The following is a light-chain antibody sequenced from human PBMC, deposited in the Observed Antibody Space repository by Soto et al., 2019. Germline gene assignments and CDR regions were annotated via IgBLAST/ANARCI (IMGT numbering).Light chain of an antibody. J-gene: IGKJ5*01. CDR2: DAS. V-gene: IGKV3-11*01. Sequence: EIVLTQSPATLSLSPGERATLSCRASQSVGGYLAWYQQRPGQAPRVLIYDASNRATGIPVRFSGSGSGTDFTLNISRLEPEDFAVYYCKQRSNWPITFGQGTRLEIK. CDR1: QSVGGY. CDR3: KQRSNWPIT.